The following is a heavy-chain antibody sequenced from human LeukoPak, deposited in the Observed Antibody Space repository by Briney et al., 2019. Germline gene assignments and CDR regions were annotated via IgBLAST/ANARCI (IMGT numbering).Heavy chain of an antibody. J-gene: IGHJ2*01. Sequence: ASVTVSCKASGYTFTSYYMHWVRQAPGQGLEWMGIINPSGGSTSYAQKFQGRVTMTRDTSTSTVYMELSSLRSEDTAVYYCARSGVVTWYFDLWGRGTLVTVSS. CDR3: ARSGVVTWYFDL. CDR1: GYTFTSYY. V-gene: IGHV1-46*01. D-gene: IGHD4-23*01. CDR2: INPSGGST.